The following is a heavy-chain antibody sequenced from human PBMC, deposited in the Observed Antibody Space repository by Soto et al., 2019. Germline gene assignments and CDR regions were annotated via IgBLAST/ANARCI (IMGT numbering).Heavy chain of an antibody. CDR3: ARLGGHGSSSSCFGFYVMDV. V-gene: IGHV4-34*01. J-gene: IGHJ6*02. D-gene: IGHD2-2*01. CDR1: GGSFSGYY. Sequence: SETLSLTCAVYGGSFSGYYWTWIRQPPGTGLEWIGEINHSGSTNYNPSLKSRVTISVDTSKNQFSLKLTSVTAADTAVYYCARLGGHGSSSSCFGFYVMDVWGQGTTVTVSS. CDR2: INHSGST.